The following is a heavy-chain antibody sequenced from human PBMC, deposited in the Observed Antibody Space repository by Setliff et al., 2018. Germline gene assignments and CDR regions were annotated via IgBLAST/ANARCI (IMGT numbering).Heavy chain of an antibody. J-gene: IGHJ4*02. Sequence: KPSETLSLTCTVSGGSISSSSYYWGWIRQPPGKGLEWIGSIYYSGSTYYNPSLKSRVTISVDTSKNQFSLKLSSVTAADTAVYYCASLPYYDSSGYSLSYYWGQGTLVTVSS. V-gene: IGHV4-39*01. CDR1: GGSISSSSYY. CDR3: ASLPYYDSSGYSLSYY. CDR2: IYYSGST. D-gene: IGHD3-22*01.